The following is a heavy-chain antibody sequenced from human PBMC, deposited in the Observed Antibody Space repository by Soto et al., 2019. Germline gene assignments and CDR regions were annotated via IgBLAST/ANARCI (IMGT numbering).Heavy chain of an antibody. V-gene: IGHV4-39*01. Sequence: PSETLSLTCTVSGGSISSSSYYWGWIRQPPGKGLEWIGSIYYSGSTYYNPSLKSRVTISVDTSKNQFSLKLNSVTAADTAVYYCATNYAYYYYYGMDVWGQGTTVTVSS. CDR2: IYYSGST. D-gene: IGHD4-4*01. CDR1: GGSISSSSYY. J-gene: IGHJ6*02. CDR3: ATNYAYYYYYGMDV.